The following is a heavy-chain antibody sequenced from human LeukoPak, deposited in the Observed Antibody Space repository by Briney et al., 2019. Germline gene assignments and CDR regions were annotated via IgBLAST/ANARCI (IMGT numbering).Heavy chain of an antibody. CDR3: ARVATRGSGTHFDY. J-gene: IGHJ4*02. V-gene: IGHV1-2*02. CDR2: INPNSGGT. D-gene: IGHD3-10*01. CDR1: GYTFTGNH. Sequence: GASVKVSCKASGYTFTGNHVHWVRQAPGQGLEWMGWINPNSGGTNYAQKFQGRVTMTRDTSISTAYMELSRLRSDDTAVYYCARVATRGSGTHFDYWGQGTLVTVSS.